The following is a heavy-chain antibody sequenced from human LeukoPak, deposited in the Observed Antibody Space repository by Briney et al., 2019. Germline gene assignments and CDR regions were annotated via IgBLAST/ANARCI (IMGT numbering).Heavy chain of an antibody. Sequence: GASVKVSCKASGYSFTNYGFNWVRQAPGQGLEWMGWISAYNGNTNYAQKLQGRVTMTTDTYTTTAYMELRSPRSDDTAVYYCARDSSGYPRDASDYWGQGTLVTVSS. J-gene: IGHJ4*02. D-gene: IGHD3-22*01. CDR3: ARDSSGYPRDASDY. CDR2: ISAYNGNT. V-gene: IGHV1-18*01. CDR1: GYSFTNYG.